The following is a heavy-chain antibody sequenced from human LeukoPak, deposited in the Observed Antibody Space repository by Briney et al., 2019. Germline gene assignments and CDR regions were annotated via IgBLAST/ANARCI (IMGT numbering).Heavy chain of an antibody. D-gene: IGHD3-10*01. CDR2: ISGGGGAT. CDR1: GFTFSSFA. CDR3: GKARLYSGSGSIVDS. J-gene: IGHJ4*02. Sequence: PGGSLRLSCAASGFTFSSFAMSWVPQAPGKGLEWVSSISGGGGATYYADSVKGRFSISRDNSNNTLYLQMNSLRAEDTAVYYCGKARLYSGSGSIVDSWGQGTLVTVSS. V-gene: IGHV3-23*01.